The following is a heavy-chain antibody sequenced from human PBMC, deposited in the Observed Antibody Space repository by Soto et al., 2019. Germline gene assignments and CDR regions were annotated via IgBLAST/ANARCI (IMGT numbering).Heavy chain of an antibody. CDR3: ARDFGRHGAVDTTGWFDP. V-gene: IGHV1-46*02. CDR1: GYTFKSFY. CDR2: INPTDGSV. Sequence: QVQLVQSGAEVKKPGASVKVSCTASGYTFKSFYMHWVRQALGQGLEWIGIINPTDGSVSYAQKFQDRVTLTTDRPTSTVYMELSSLRSEDTAVYFCARDFGRHGAVDTTGWFDPWGQGTLVTVSS. D-gene: IGHD3-3*01. J-gene: IGHJ5*02.